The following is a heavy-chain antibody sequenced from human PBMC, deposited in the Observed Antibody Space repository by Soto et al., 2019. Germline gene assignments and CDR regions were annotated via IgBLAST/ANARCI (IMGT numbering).Heavy chain of an antibody. D-gene: IGHD2-2*03. CDR2: IYWNDDK. Sequence: QITLKESGPTLVKPTQTLTLTCTFSGFSLSTSGVGVGWIRQPPGKALEWLALIYWNDDKRYSPSLKSRLTITKDTSKNQVVLTMTNMDPVDTATYYCAHTREGDGYCSSTSCLAPFDYWGQGTLVTVSS. V-gene: IGHV2-5*01. CDR1: GFSLSTSGVG. J-gene: IGHJ4*02. CDR3: AHTREGDGYCSSTSCLAPFDY.